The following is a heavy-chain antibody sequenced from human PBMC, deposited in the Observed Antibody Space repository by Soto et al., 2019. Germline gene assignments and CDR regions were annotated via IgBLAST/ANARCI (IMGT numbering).Heavy chain of an antibody. V-gene: IGHV4-59*08. CDR2: IYNSGST. CDR3: ARGSTGYSSSWYRY. CDR1: GGSISSYY. Sequence: QVQLQESGPGLVKPSETLSLTCTVSGGSISSYYWSWIRQPPGKGLEWIGYIYNSGSTNYNPSLKSRVTXXVXTXXNQSSLKLSSVTAADTAVYYCARGSTGYSSSWYRYWGQGTLVTVSS. D-gene: IGHD6-13*01. J-gene: IGHJ4*02.